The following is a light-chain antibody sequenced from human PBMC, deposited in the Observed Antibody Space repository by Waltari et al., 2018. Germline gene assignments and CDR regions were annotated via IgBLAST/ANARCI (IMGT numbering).Light chain of an antibody. V-gene: IGLV1-44*01. CDR3: AAWDDSLNGVI. J-gene: IGLJ2*01. CDR2: GNE. CDR1: SSNIGSNY. Sequence: QSMLTQPPSAPGTPGQRVTISCSGSSSNIGSNYVNWYQQLPGTPPKLLIYGNEQRPSGVRDRFSRSKSDTSASLAISRLQSEDEAEYHCAAWDDSLNGVIFGGGTKLTVL.